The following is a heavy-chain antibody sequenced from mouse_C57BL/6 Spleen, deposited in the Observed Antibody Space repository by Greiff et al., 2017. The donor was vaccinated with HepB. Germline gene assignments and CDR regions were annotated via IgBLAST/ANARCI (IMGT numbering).Heavy chain of an antibody. CDR1: GYTFTSYW. V-gene: IGHV1-53*01. CDR3: AREGRRYGYDGSWFAY. CDR2: INPSNGGT. D-gene: IGHD2-2*01. J-gene: IGHJ3*01. Sequence: VQLQQPGTELVKPGASVKLSCKASGYTFTSYWMHWVKQRPGQGLEWIGNINPSNGGTNYNEKFKSKATLTVDKSSSTAYMQLSSLTSEDSAVYDCAREGRRYGYDGSWFAYWGQGTLVTVSA.